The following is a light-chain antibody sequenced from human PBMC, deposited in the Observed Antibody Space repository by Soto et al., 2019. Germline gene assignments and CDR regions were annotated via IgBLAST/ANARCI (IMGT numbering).Light chain of an antibody. CDR1: QSISMY. J-gene: IGKJ4*01. CDR2: DAS. Sequence: DIQMTQSPSSLSASVGDTVTITCRASQSISMYLNWYQQKPGKAPKLLIYDASNLETGVPSRFSGSGSGTDFTFTISSLQPEDIATYYCQQYDNLPLTFGGGTKVEIK. V-gene: IGKV1-33*01. CDR3: QQYDNLPLT.